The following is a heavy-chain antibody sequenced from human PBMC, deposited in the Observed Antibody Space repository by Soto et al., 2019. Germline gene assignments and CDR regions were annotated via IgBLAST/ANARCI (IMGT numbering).Heavy chain of an antibody. V-gene: IGHV1-3*01. CDR2: INAGNGNT. CDR3: ARSIRLAGDY. CDR1: GYTFTSYA. Sequence: QVQLVQSGAEVKKPGASVKVSCKASGYTFTSYAMHWVRQAPGQRLEWMGWINAGNGNTKYSQKCQGRVTITRDTSASTANMELSSLRSEDTAVYYCARSIRLAGDYWGQGTLVTVSS. J-gene: IGHJ4*02.